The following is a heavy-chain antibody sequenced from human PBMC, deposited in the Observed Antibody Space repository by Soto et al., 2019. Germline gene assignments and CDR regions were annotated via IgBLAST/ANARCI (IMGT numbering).Heavy chain of an antibody. CDR2: ISGSGGST. D-gene: IGHD3-22*01. CDR3: AKRPKTYYYDSSGYYVPHYYFDY. J-gene: IGHJ4*02. CDR1: GFTFSSYW. Sequence: GGSLRLSCAASGFTFSSYWIHWVRQAPGKGLEWVSAISGSGGSTYYADSVKGRFTISRDNSKNTLYLQMNSLRAEDTAVYYCAKRPKTYYYDSSGYYVPHYYFDYWGQGTLVTVSS. V-gene: IGHV3-23*01.